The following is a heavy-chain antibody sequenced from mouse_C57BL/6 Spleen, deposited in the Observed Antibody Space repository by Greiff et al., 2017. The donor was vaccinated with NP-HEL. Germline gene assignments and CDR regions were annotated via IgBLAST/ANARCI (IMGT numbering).Heavy chain of an antibody. CDR2: IDPSDSYT. CDR1: GYTFTSYW. D-gene: IGHD4-1*01. Sequence: QVQLQQPGAELVRPGTSVKLSCKASGYTFTSYWMHWVKQRPGQGLEWIGVIDPSDSYTNYNQKFKGKATLTVDTSSSTAYMQLSSLTSEDSAVYYCARGELGPHYYAMDYWGQGTSVTVSS. CDR3: ARGELGPHYYAMDY. J-gene: IGHJ4*01. V-gene: IGHV1-59*01.